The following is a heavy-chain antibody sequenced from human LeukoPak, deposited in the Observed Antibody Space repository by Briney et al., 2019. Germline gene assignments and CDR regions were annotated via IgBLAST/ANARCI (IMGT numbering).Heavy chain of an antibody. CDR1: GFTFSNYA. CDR3: AREGTLGYCSGGSCYYYYYMDV. CDR2: ISYNGSDT. V-gene: IGHV3-30*03. Sequence: GGSLRLSCAASGFTFSNYAMHWVRQAPGKGLEWVAVISYNGSDTYYGDAVKGRFTISRDNSKNTLYLQMNSLRPEDTAVYYCAREGTLGYCSGGSCYYYYYMDVWGKGTRSPSP. J-gene: IGHJ6*03. D-gene: IGHD2-15*01.